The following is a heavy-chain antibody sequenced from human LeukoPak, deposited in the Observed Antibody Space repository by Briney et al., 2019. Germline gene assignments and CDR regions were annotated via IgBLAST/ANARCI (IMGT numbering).Heavy chain of an antibody. CDR1: GFTFSSYS. Sequence: GGSLRLSCAASGFTFSSYSMNWVRQAPGKGLEWVSSISSSSSYIYYADSVKGRFTISRDNAKNSLYLQMNSLRAEDTALYYCAKDIHDILTGPLGYWGQGTLVTVSS. CDR2: ISSSSSYI. D-gene: IGHD3-9*01. CDR3: AKDIHDILTGPLGY. J-gene: IGHJ4*02. V-gene: IGHV3-21*04.